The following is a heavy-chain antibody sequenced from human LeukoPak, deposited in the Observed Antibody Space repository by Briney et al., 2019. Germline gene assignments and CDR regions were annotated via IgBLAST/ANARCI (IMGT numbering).Heavy chain of an antibody. CDR2: IWYDGKKE. J-gene: IGHJ4*02. V-gene: IGHV3-33*01. Sequence: GKSLRLSCAASGFSFDTHGMHWVRQAPGKGLEWVAVIWYDGKKEYYADSVKGRFTISRGNSKKSLFLQMNGLRAEDTALYYCARDVFADSSGGSFDFWGQGTLVTVS. CDR3: ARDVFADSSGGSFDF. CDR1: GFSFDTHG. D-gene: IGHD3-16*01.